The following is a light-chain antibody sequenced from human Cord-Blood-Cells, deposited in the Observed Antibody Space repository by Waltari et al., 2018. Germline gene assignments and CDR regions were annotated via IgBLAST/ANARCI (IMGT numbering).Light chain of an antibody. CDR2: DVS. CDR1: SRDVGGYNH. J-gene: IGLJ3*02. CDR3: CSYAGSYTWV. V-gene: IGLV2-11*01. Sequence: HSTLPQPRSVSGFPGQSVSISSTGTSRDVGGYNHASWYQQHPGKAPKLMIYDVSTRPSGVPDRFSGSKAGNTASLTISGLQAEDEADYYCCSYAGSYTWVFGGGTKLTVL.